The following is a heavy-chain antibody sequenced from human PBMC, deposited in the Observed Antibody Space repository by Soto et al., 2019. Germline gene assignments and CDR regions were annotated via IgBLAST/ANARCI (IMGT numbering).Heavy chain of an antibody. J-gene: IGHJ4*02. D-gene: IGHD3-10*01. CDR3: AGSITIHR. CDR1: GFIFSSYS. V-gene: IGHV3-21*01. CDR2: ISSSSTYI. Sequence: GGSLRLSCAASGFIFSSYSMNWVRQAPGKGLEWVSSISSSSTYIYYADSVKGRFTISRDNAKNSMYLQMNSLRAEDTAVYYCAGSITIHRWGQGTLVTVSS.